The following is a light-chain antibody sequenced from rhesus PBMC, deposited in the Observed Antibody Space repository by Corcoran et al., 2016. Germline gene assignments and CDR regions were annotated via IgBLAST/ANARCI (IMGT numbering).Light chain of an antibody. Sequence: DIQMTQSPSSLSASVGDTVTITCQVSQGTSKYLACYQQKPGKAPKLLSYDASTLQSGVPSRFSGNGSGTDFTLTLSSLQPEDFATYYCQQHNSYPPTFGQGTKVEIK. CDR3: QQHNSYPPT. CDR1: QGTSKY. CDR2: DAS. J-gene: IGKJ1*01. V-gene: IGKV1-25*01.